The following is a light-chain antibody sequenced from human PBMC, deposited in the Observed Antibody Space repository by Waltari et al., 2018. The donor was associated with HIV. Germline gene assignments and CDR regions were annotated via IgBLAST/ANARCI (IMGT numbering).Light chain of an antibody. Sequence: QSALTQPASVSGSPGQSITISCTGTSSDVGGYKYVSWYQQHPGKAPKLMIYDVSHRPSGVSNRFSGSKSGNTASLTISGLKAEDEADYYCSSYTSSSTYVFGTGTKVTVL. V-gene: IGLV2-14*03. J-gene: IGLJ1*01. CDR1: SSDVGGYKY. CDR3: SSYTSSSTYV. CDR2: DVS.